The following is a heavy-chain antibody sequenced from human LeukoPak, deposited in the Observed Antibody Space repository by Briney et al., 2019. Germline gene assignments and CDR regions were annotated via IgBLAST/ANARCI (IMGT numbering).Heavy chain of an antibody. Sequence: PSETLSLTCTVSGGSVSSGDYYWSWIRQPPGKGLEWIGYIYYSGSTYYNPSLKSRVTISVDTSKNQFSLKLSSVTAADTAVYYCARGVGTVTTFDYWGQGTLVTVSS. V-gene: IGHV4-30-4*01. D-gene: IGHD4-17*01. J-gene: IGHJ4*02. CDR2: IYYSGST. CDR3: ARGVGTVTTFDY. CDR1: GGSVSSGDYY.